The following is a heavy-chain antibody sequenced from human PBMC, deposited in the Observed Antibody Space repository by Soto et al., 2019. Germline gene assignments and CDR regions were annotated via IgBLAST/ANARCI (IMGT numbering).Heavy chain of an antibody. J-gene: IGHJ4*02. CDR2: IYWDDDK. D-gene: IGHD5-18*01. CDR1: GSSLSSSGGG. Sequence: SGPTLVNPTHTLTLTGTFAGSSLSSSGGGVGWIRQPPGKALVWLGIIYWDDDKRYSPSLKRRLTITKDTSKNQLLLTMTNMDPVDAATYFCAQLPWKQLWPGAAVVYWGQGTPVTVSS. CDR3: AQLPWKQLWPGAAVVY. V-gene: IGHV2-5*02.